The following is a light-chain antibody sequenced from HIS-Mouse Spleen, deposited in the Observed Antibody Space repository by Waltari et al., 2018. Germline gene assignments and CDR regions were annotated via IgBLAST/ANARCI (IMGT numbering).Light chain of an antibody. CDR3: SSYAGSNNYV. CDR2: EVS. Sequence: QSALTQPPSASGSPVPSVTLSCTGTSSDVGGYHYVSWYQQHPGKAPKLMIYEVSKRPSGVPDRFSGSKSGNTASLTVSGLQAEDEADYYCSSYAGSNNYVFGTGTKVTVL. J-gene: IGLJ1*01. CDR1: SSDVGGYHY. V-gene: IGLV2-8*01.